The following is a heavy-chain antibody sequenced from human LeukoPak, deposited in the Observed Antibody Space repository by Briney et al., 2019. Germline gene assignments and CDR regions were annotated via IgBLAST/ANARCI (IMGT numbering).Heavy chain of an antibody. CDR2: VSPGGGAT. Sequence: GGTLRLSCAASGFTFSRYAMGWVRQAPGEGLHWISAVSPGGGATYYADSVKGRFSISRDNSKSTLDLQMNSLRVEDTAVYYCAKGSAAARPYYFDFWGQGTVVTVSS. V-gene: IGHV3-23*01. CDR1: GFTFSRYA. J-gene: IGHJ4*02. CDR3: AKGSAAARPYYFDF. D-gene: IGHD6-6*01.